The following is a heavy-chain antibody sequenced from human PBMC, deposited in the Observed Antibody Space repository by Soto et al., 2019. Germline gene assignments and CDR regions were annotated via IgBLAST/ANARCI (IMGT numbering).Heavy chain of an antibody. D-gene: IGHD5-12*01. CDR3: NRDVGSSDYDELYGMDV. J-gene: IGHJ6*02. V-gene: IGHV3-49*03. Sequence: PGGSLRLSCTTSGFTFGDYTMSWFRQAPGEGLEWVSFIRSKAYGGTTEYAASVKGRFTISRDDSNSIAYLQMNSLKTEDTAVYYCNRDVGSSDYDELYGMDVWGQGTTVTVS. CDR2: IRSKAYGGTT. CDR1: GFTFGDYT.